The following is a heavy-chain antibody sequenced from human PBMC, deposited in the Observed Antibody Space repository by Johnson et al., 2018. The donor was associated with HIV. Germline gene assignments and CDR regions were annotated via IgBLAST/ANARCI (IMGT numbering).Heavy chain of an antibody. J-gene: IGHJ3*02. V-gene: IGHV3-30*03. CDR2: ISYDGSNK. Sequence: QVQLVESGGGLVQPGRSLRLSCAASGFTFSSYGMHWVRQAPGKGLEWVAVISYDGSNKYYADSVKGRFTISRDNSKNTLYLQMNSLGAEDTAVYYCAPLGDAFDIWGQGTMVTVSS. D-gene: IGHD7-27*01. CDR1: GFTFSSYG. CDR3: APLGDAFDI.